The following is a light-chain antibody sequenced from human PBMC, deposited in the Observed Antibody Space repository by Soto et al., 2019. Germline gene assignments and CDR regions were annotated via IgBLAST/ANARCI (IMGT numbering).Light chain of an antibody. Sequence: ETVLTQSPGTLSLSPGERATLSCRASQSVNSNYLGWYQQKPGQAPRLLMDGASSRATGIPDRFSGSGSGTDFTLTISRLEPEDVAVYYCQQHGDSLTFGGGTKVEIK. CDR3: QQHGDSLT. V-gene: IGKV3-20*01. J-gene: IGKJ4*01. CDR2: GAS. CDR1: QSVNSNY.